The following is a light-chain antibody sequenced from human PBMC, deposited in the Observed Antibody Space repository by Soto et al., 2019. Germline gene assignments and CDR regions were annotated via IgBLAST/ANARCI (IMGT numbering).Light chain of an antibody. CDR3: QQANSFPVT. CDR1: QAISSW. V-gene: IGKV1-12*01. Sequence: DIQMTQSPSFVSASLGDSVTITCRASQAISSWVAWYQQRPGRAPTLLIYGASTLQSGVPSRFSGSGFGTEFTLTISNLLPEDVGTYYCQQANSFPVTFGQGTRLDIK. CDR2: GAS. J-gene: IGKJ5*01.